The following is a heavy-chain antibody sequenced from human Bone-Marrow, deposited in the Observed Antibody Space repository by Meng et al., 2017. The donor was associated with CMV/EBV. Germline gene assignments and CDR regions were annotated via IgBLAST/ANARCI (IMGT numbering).Heavy chain of an antibody. D-gene: IGHD2-15*01. J-gene: IGHJ4*02. CDR1: GFTFSSYA. Sequence: GGSLRLSCAASGFTFSSYAMHWVRQAPGKGLEWLAITSSDGSKEYYADSVKGRFSISRDNSKNTVYLQMNSLRAEDTAIYYCARDLQYCIYTTCYGMGYWGQGTLVTVSS. V-gene: IGHV3-30-3*01. CDR2: TSSDGSKE. CDR3: ARDLQYCIYTTCYGMGY.